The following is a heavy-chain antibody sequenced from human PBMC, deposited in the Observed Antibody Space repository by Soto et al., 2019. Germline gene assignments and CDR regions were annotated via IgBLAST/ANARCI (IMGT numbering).Heavy chain of an antibody. CDR1: GFTVSSNY. CDR3: ARDRSPSGWYKEFDY. Sequence: EVQLVESGGGLDQPGGSLRLSCAASGFTVSSNYMCWVRQAPGTGLAWVSVIYSGGSTYYADSVKGRFTISRDNSKNTLYLQMNSLRAEDRAVYYCARDRSPSGWYKEFDYWGQGTLVTVSS. CDR2: IYSGGST. V-gene: IGHV3-66*01. D-gene: IGHD6-19*01. J-gene: IGHJ4*02.